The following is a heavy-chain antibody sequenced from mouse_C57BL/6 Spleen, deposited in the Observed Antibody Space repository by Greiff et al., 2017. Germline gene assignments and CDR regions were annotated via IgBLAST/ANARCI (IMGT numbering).Heavy chain of an antibody. D-gene: IGHD1-1*01. CDR1: GFNIKDYY. V-gene: IGHV14-1*01. CDR2: IDPEDGDT. J-gene: IGHJ4*01. CDR3: TTHYYYGSSYFYAMDY. Sequence: VQLQQSGAELVRPGASVKLSCTASGFNIKDYYMHWVKQRPEQGLEWIGRIDPEDGDTEYAPKFQGKATMTADTSSNTAYLQLSSLTSEDTAVYYCTTHYYYGSSYFYAMDYWGQGTSVTVSS.